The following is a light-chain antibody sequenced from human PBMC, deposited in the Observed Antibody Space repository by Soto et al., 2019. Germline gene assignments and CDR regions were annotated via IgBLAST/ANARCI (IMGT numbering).Light chain of an antibody. V-gene: IGKV3-20*01. Sequence: EVVLTQSPGTLSLSPGERVTILCLASQSVSSTSLAWYPQKPGQTPRLLIYGASSRATGTPDRISGGGSGTHFTLTISRLEPEDFAVYYCQHYVTSSITFGQGTRLEIK. J-gene: IGKJ5*01. CDR2: GAS. CDR1: QSVSSTS. CDR3: QHYVTSSIT.